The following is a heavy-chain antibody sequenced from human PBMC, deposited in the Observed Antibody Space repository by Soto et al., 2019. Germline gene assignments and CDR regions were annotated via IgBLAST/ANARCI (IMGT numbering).Heavy chain of an antibody. CDR1: GDSVSSNSAA. D-gene: IGHD3-16*01. J-gene: IGHJ6*02. CDR2: TYYRSKWYN. V-gene: IGHV6-1*01. Sequence: QTLSLTFAISGDSVSSNSAACNWIRQSPSRGLEWLGRTYYRSKWYNDYAVSVKGRISINPDTSKNLFSLQLNSVTPEDTAVYYCARDRKGGFVMDVWGQGTTVTVSS. CDR3: ARDRKGGFVMDV.